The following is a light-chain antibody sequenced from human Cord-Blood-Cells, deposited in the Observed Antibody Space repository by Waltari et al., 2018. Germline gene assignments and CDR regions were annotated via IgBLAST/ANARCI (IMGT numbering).Light chain of an antibody. Sequence: QSALTQPRSVSGSPGQSVTISCTGTSSEVGGYNNDSWYQQHPGKAPKLSIYDVSKRPSGVPDRFSGSKAGNTASLTISGLQAEDEADYYCCSYAGSYTYVFGTGTKVTVL. J-gene: IGLJ1*01. CDR3: CSYAGSYTYV. CDR1: SSEVGGYNN. CDR2: DVS. V-gene: IGLV2-11*01.